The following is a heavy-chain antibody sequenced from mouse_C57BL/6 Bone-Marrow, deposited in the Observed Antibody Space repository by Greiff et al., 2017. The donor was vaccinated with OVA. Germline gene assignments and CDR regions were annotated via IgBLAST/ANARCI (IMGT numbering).Heavy chain of an antibody. CDR2: ISYDGSN. V-gene: IGHV3-6*01. Sequence: EVQLQESGPGLVKPSQSLSLTCSVTGYSITSGYYWNWIRQFPGNKLEWMGYISYDGSNNYNPSLKNRISITRDTSKNQFFLKLNSVTTEDTATYYCARRYYYGSWYYFDDWGQGTTLTVSS. D-gene: IGHD1-1*01. CDR3: ARRYYYGSWYYFDD. CDR1: GYSITSGYY. J-gene: IGHJ2*01.